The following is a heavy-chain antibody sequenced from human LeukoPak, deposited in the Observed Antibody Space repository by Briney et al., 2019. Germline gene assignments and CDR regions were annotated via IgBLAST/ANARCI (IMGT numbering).Heavy chain of an antibody. CDR3: ARPTGSLFDAFDI. CDR1: GFTFSSFS. V-gene: IGHV3-21*01. Sequence: GGSLRLSCAASGFTFSSFSLNWVRQAPGKGLEWVSSISSSSNYIYYADSVKGRFTISRDNAKNSLYLQMNSLRAEDTAVYCCARPTGSLFDAFDIWGQGTMVTVSS. J-gene: IGHJ3*02. CDR2: ISSSSNYI. D-gene: IGHD3-9*01.